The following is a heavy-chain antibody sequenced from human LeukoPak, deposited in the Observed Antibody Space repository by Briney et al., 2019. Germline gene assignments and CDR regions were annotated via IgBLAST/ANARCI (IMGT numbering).Heavy chain of an antibody. J-gene: IGHJ4*02. D-gene: IGHD6-13*01. CDR3: AKGEYSSSWYEGSDFDY. Sequence: GSNKYYADSVKGRFTISRDNSKNTLYLQMNSLRAEDTAVYYCAKGEYSSSWYEGSDFDYWGQGTLVTVSS. V-gene: IGHV3-30*02. CDR2: GSNK.